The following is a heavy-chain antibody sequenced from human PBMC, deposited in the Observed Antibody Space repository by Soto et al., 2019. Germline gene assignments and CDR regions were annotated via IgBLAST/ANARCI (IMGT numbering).Heavy chain of an antibody. J-gene: IGHJ4*02. CDR3: ARSSGWPEGTYFFDY. Sequence: SETLSLTCTVSGDSLSSVTYYWSWIRQPPGKGLEWIGYLYYSGSTSYNPSLKSRVTISIDTSKNQFSLRLSSVTAADTAVYYCARSSGWPEGTYFFDYWGQGTLVTVSS. V-gene: IGHV4-61*01. D-gene: IGHD6-19*01. CDR1: GDSLSSVTYY. CDR2: LYYSGST.